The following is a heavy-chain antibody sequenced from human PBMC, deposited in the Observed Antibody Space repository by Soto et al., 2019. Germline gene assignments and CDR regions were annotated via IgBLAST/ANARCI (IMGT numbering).Heavy chain of an antibody. CDR2: IYYSGST. CDR3: ARGGYCSGGSCYWFDP. CDR1: GGSISSYY. D-gene: IGHD2-15*01. J-gene: IGHJ5*02. V-gene: IGHV4-59*01. Sequence: SETLSLTCTVSGGSISSYYWSWIRQPPGKGLEWIGYIYYSGSTNYNPSLKSRVTISVDTSKNQFSLKLSSVTAADTAVYCCARGGYCSGGSCYWFDPWGQGTLVTVSS.